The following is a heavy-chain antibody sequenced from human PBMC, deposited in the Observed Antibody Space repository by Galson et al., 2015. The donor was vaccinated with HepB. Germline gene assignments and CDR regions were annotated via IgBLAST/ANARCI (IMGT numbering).Heavy chain of an antibody. CDR2: ISSSSSYT. CDR3: ARAENPRGGWFDP. J-gene: IGHJ5*02. CDR1: GFTFSDYY. D-gene: IGHD1-14*01. V-gene: IGHV3-11*06. Sequence: SLRLSCAASGFTFSDYYMSWIRQAPGKELEWVSYISSSSSYTNYADSVKGRFTISRDNAKNSLYLQMNSLRAEDTAVYYCARAENPRGGWFDPWGQGTPVTVSS.